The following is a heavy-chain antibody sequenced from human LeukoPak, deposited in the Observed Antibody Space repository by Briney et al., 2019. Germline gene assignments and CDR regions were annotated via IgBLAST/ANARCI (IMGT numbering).Heavy chain of an antibody. CDR3: ARRILWFGELSGPKLDY. D-gene: IGHD3-10*01. V-gene: IGHV4-34*01. CDR2: INHSGST. Sequence: KPSETLSLTCAVYGGSFSGYYWSWIRQPPGKGLEWIGEINHSGSTNYNPSLKSRVTISVDTSKNQFSLKLSSVTAADTAVYYCARRILWFGELSGPKLDYWGQGTLVTVSS. J-gene: IGHJ4*02. CDR1: GGSFSGYY.